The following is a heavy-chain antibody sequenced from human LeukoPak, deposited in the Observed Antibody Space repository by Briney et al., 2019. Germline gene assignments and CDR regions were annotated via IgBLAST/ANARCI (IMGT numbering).Heavy chain of an antibody. Sequence: SETLSLTCTVSGGSISSSSYYWGWIRQPPGKGLEWIGSIYYSGSTYYNPSLKSRVTISVDTSKNQFSLKLSSVTAADTAVYYCARGPDDSSGFSYWGQGTLVTVSS. CDR2: IYYSGST. V-gene: IGHV4-39*01. CDR3: ARGPDDSSGFSY. D-gene: IGHD3-22*01. J-gene: IGHJ4*02. CDR1: GGSISSSSYY.